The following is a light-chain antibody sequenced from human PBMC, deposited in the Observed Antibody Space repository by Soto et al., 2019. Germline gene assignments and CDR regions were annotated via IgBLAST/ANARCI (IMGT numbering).Light chain of an antibody. Sequence: QSALTQPPSASGSPGQSVTISCTGTRSDVGGCKFVSWYQQYPGKAPNLIIYEVSKRPSGVPDRFSGSKSGNTASLTVSGLQAEDQADYYCSSCAGLNNPDVFGTGTKLTVL. CDR3: SSCAGLNNPDV. V-gene: IGLV2-8*01. J-gene: IGLJ1*01. CDR1: RSDVGGCKF. CDR2: EVS.